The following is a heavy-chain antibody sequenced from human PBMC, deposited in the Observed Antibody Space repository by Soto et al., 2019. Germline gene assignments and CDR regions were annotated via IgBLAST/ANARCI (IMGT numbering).Heavy chain of an antibody. CDR3: ARDSDFWSGYSPYYFDY. CDR1: GYTFTGYY. Sequence: ASVKVSGEASGYTFTGYYMHWVRQAPGQALEWTGWINPNSGGTNYAQKFQGRVKMTRETSISTAYMELSRLRSDDTAVYYCARDSDFWSGYSPYYFDYWGQGTLVTVSS. J-gene: IGHJ4*02. V-gene: IGHV1-2*02. CDR2: INPNSGGT. D-gene: IGHD3-3*01.